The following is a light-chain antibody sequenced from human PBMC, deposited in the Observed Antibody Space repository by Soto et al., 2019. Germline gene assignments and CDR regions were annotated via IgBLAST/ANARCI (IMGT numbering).Light chain of an antibody. V-gene: IGLV2-14*03. CDR3: SPYTSTNTVL. Sequence: QSALTQPASVSGSPGQSITISCTGTSSDIGGYNYVSWYQQHPGKPPKLIIYDVSNRPSGISNRFSGSKSGNTASLTISGLQAEDEADYYCSPYTSTNTVLFGGGTKLTVL. CDR1: SSDIGGYNY. J-gene: IGLJ3*02. CDR2: DVS.